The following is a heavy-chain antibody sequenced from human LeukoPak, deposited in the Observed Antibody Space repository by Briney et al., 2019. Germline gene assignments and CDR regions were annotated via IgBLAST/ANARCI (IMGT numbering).Heavy chain of an antibody. CDR2: ISGAGGNT. J-gene: IGHJ4*02. CDR3: ARDDSSGFVDY. CDR1: GFSFSNYA. D-gene: IGHD3-22*01. Sequence: GGSLRLSCAASGFSFSNYAMSWVRQAPGKGLQWVSSISGAGGNTYYADSVKGRFTISRDNSKNTLYLQMNSLRAEDTAVYYCARDDSSGFVDYWGQGTLVTVSS. V-gene: IGHV3-23*01.